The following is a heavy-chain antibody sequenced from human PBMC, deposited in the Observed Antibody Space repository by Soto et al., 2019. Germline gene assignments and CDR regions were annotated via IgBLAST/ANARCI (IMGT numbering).Heavy chain of an antibody. CDR2: IYYSGST. D-gene: IGHD2-15*01. Sequence: PSETLSLTCTVSGGSISSYYWSWIRQPPGKGLEWIGYIYYSGSTNYNPSLKSRVTISVDTSKNQFSLKLSSVTAADTAVYYCARGGYCSGGSCYSYYYFDYWGQGTLVTVSS. CDR1: GGSISSYY. J-gene: IGHJ4*02. CDR3: ARGGYCSGGSCYSYYYFDY. V-gene: IGHV4-59*08.